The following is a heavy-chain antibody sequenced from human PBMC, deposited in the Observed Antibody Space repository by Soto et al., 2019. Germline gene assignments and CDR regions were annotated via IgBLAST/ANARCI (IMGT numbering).Heavy chain of an antibody. CDR2: ISGGGDAT. D-gene: IGHD2-2*01. CDR1: GFTFINYA. J-gene: IGHJ2*01. Sequence: EVQLLESGGGLVQPGGSLRLSCAGSGFTFINYAMNWVRQAPGKGLEWVSSISGGGDATFFADSVRGRFTISRHNSKNTATLQMNSLGVDDTAVYYCARKILGSTSRPNYWYFDLWGRGNLVTVSS. CDR3: ARKILGSTSRPNYWYFDL. V-gene: IGHV3-23*01.